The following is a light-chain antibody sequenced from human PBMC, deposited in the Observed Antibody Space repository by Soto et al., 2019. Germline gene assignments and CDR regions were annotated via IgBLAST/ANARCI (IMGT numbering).Light chain of an antibody. CDR1: QSISAN. CDR2: GAS. J-gene: IGKJ5*01. CDR3: QQRSNWPPD. Sequence: EIVMTQSPATLSVSPGDRATLSCRASQSISANLAWYQQKPGQTPRLLIYGASTRASGVPAKFSGSGSGTEFTLTISSLEPEDFAVYYCQQRSNWPPDFGQGTRLEIK. V-gene: IGKV3-15*01.